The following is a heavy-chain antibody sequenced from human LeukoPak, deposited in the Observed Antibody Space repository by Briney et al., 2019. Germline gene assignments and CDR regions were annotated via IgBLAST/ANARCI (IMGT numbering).Heavy chain of an antibody. CDR2: MSASGGST. D-gene: IGHD6-19*01. V-gene: IGHV3-23*01. CDR3: AKGSGGGYSSGSAFDY. CDR1: GFTFSSYA. J-gene: IGHJ4*02. Sequence: PGGSLRLSCAASGFTFSSYAMTWVRQAPGMGLEWVSAMSASGGSTYIADSVKGRFTISRDNSNNTLYLQMNSLRVEDTAVYYCAKGSGGGYSSGSAFDYWGRGTLVTVSS.